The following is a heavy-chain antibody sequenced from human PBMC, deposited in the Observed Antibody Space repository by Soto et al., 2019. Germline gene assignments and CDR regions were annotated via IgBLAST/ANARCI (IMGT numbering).Heavy chain of an antibody. CDR3: ARRYGGHFDF. D-gene: IGHD1-26*01. CDR2: IHYSGST. J-gene: IGHJ4*02. V-gene: IGHV4-59*01. Sequence: SETLSLTCTVSGGSITGYYWSWIRQPPGKGPEWIGNIHYSGSTNYNPSLKGRVTISLDTSKSQFSLRLSSVTAADTAVYYCARRYGGHFDFWGQGTLVTVSS. CDR1: GGSITGYY.